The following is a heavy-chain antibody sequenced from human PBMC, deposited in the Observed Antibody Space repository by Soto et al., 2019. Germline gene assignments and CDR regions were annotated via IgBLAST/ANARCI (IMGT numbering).Heavy chain of an antibody. CDR2: ISGSGGST. D-gene: IGHD5-12*01. Sequence: PGGSLILSCAFSASPFSSYALLWVRQAPGKGLEWVSAISGSGGSTYYADSVKGRFTISRDNSKNTLYLQMNSLRAEDTAVYYCANTTDGYNYDFDYWGQGTLVTVSS. V-gene: IGHV3-23*01. CDR1: ASPFSSYA. J-gene: IGHJ4*02. CDR3: ANTTDGYNYDFDY.